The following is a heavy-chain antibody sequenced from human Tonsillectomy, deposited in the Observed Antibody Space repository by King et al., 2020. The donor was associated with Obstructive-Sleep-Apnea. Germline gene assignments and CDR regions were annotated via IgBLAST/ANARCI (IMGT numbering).Heavy chain of an antibody. CDR3: ARGPSKDYYDSSGYYRPPRAWAFDI. Sequence: VQLVESGGGVVQPGRSLRLSCAASGFTFSSYAMHWVRQAPGKGLEWVAVISYDGSNKYYADSVKGRFTISRDNSKNTLYLQMNSLRAEDTAVYYCARGPSKDYYDSSGYYRPPRAWAFDIWGQGTMVTVSS. D-gene: IGHD3-22*01. V-gene: IGHV3-30*04. J-gene: IGHJ3*02. CDR2: ISYDGSNK. CDR1: GFTFSSYA.